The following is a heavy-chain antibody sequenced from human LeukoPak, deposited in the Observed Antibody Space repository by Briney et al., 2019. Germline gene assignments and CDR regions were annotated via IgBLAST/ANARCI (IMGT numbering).Heavy chain of an antibody. CDR2: INHSGST. J-gene: IGHJ4*02. Sequence: SETLSLTCAVSGGSISSSNWWSWVRQPPGKGLEWIGEINHSGSTNYNPSLKSRVTISVDTSKNQFSLKLSSVTAADTAVYYCARHRRGYCSSTSCYGTRWLDYWGQGTLVTVSS. V-gene: IGHV4-4*02. CDR3: ARHRRGYCSSTSCYGTRWLDY. D-gene: IGHD2-2*01. CDR1: GGSISSSNW.